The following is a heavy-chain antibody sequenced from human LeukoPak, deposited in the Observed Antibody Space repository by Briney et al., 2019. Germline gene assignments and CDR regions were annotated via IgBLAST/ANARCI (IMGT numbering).Heavy chain of an antibody. V-gene: IGHV4-30-2*01. CDR1: GVSISSGGYS. D-gene: IGHD3-3*01. J-gene: IGHJ4*02. CDR2: IYHSGST. Sequence: SETLSLTCAVSGVSISSGGYSWSWIRQPPGKGLEWIGYIYHSGSTYYNPSLKSRVTISVDRSKNQFSLKLSSVTAADTAVYYCARGGYDFWSGYLNYWGQGTLVTVSS. CDR3: ARGGYDFWSGYLNY.